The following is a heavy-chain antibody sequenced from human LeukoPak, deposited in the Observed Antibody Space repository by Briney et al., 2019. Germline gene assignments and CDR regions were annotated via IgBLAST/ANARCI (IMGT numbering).Heavy chain of an antibody. CDR1: GYTFTSYG. Sequence: ASVTVSCKASGYTFTSYGITWVRQAPGQGLEWMGWISTYNGNTNYAQNLQDRLTMTTDASTSTTYMVLRSLRSDDTAVYYCARDRSMVRGESDYWGQGTLVTVSS. V-gene: IGHV1-18*01. CDR3: ARDRSMVRGESDY. J-gene: IGHJ4*02. D-gene: IGHD3-10*01. CDR2: ISTYNGNT.